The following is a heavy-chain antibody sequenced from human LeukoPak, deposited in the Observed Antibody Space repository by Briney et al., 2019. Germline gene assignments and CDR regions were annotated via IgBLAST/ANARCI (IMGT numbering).Heavy chain of an antibody. Sequence: TSETLSLTCTVSGGSISSSSYYWGWIRQPPGKGLEWIGSIYYSGSTYYNPSLKSRVTISVDTSKNQFSLKLSSVTAADTAVYYCARLKWLAFDYWGQGTLVTVSS. D-gene: IGHD6-19*01. V-gene: IGHV4-39*01. CDR1: GGSISSSSYY. J-gene: IGHJ4*02. CDR3: ARLKWLAFDY. CDR2: IYYSGST.